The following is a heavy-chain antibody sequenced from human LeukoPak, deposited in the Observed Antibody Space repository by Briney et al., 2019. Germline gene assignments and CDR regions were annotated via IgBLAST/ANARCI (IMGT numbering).Heavy chain of an antibody. CDR1: GGSFSGYY. V-gene: IGHV4-34*01. CDR2: INHSGST. D-gene: IGHD2-21*02. J-gene: IGHJ4*02. Sequence: PWETLDLTCAVYGGSFSGYYWSWIRQPPGKGLEWIGEINHSGSTNYNPSLKSRVTISVDTSKNQFSLRLSSVTAADTAVYYCARYVVVTAKYYFDYWGQGTLVTVSS. CDR3: ARYVVVTAKYYFDY.